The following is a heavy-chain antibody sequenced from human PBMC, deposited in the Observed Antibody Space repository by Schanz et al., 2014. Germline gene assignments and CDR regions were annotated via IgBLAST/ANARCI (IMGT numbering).Heavy chain of an antibody. J-gene: IGHJ4*02. D-gene: IGHD3-22*01. CDR1: GFIFSNFA. V-gene: IGHV3-30*02. Sequence: VQLVESGGGLVQPGGSLRLSCAASGFIFSNFAMEWVRQAPGKGLEWVAFIRYDGSSKYYADSVRGRFTISRDDSKNTLYLQMNSLRPEDTAVYYCAKEDRTHSSDYVYWGQGTLVTVSS. CDR3: AKEDRTHSSDYVY. CDR2: IRYDGSSK.